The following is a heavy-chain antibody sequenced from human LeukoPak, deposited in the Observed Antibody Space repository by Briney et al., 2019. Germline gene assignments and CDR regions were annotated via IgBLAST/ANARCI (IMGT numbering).Heavy chain of an antibody. CDR1: GFGFSNYW. CDR2: MNEDGSEK. Sequence: PGGSLRLSCAASGFGFSNYWMSWVRQAPGKGLEWVADMNEDGSEKNYVDSVKGRFTISRDNALDSLYLQMNSLRAEDTAVYYCARDRGYSNFDYWGQGTLLTVSS. D-gene: IGHD4-11*01. V-gene: IGHV3-7*01. J-gene: IGHJ4*02. CDR3: ARDRGYSNFDY.